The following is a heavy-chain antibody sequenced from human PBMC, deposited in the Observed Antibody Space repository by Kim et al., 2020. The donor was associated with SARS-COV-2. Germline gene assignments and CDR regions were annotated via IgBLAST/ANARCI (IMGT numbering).Heavy chain of an antibody. V-gene: IGHV3-7*03. D-gene: IGHD2-15*01. J-gene: IGHJ4*02. CDR3: ANSIGYAFDY. Sequence: GGSLRLSCAASGFTFWSYWMSWVRQAPGKGLEWVAHIKEDGSVEFYADSVKGRTTISRDNAKNSLYLEMDTLRVEDTAVYYCANSIGYAFDYWGQGT. CDR2: IKEDGSVE. CDR1: GFTFWSYW.